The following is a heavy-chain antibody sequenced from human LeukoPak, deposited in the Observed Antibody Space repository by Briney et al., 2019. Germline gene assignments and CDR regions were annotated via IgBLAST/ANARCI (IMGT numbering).Heavy chain of an antibody. V-gene: IGHV1-24*01. CDR1: GYTFTGYY. Sequence: ASVKVSCKASGYTFTGYYMHWVRQAPGKGLEWMGGFDPEDGETIYAQKFQGRVTMTEDTSTDTAYMELSSLRAEDTAVYYCAKDRGAGYCSGGSCYDFDYWGQGTLVTVSS. D-gene: IGHD2-15*01. CDR2: FDPEDGET. J-gene: IGHJ4*02. CDR3: AKDRGAGYCSGGSCYDFDY.